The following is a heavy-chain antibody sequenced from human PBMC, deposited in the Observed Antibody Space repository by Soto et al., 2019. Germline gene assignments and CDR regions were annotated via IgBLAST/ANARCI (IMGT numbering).Heavy chain of an antibody. Sequence: QVHLVQSGAEAKKPGASVKVSCKASGYTFTSYGITWVRQAPGQGLEWMGWISANNGNTDDAQKLQGRVIVTRDTSTSTAYMELRSLISDDTAVYYCARGRYGDYWGQGALVTFSS. CDR1: GYTFTSYG. CDR3: ARGRYGDY. CDR2: ISANNGNT. J-gene: IGHJ4*02. D-gene: IGHD1-1*01. V-gene: IGHV1-18*01.